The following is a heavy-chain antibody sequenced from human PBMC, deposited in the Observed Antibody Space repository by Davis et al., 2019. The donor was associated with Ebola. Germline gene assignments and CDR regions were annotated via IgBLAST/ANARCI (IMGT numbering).Heavy chain of an antibody. V-gene: IGHV1-69*04. CDR1: GGTFSSYA. D-gene: IGHD1-26*01. CDR3: ARGGSYYAFDI. J-gene: IGHJ3*02. CDR2: IIPILGIA. Sequence: SVKVSCKASGGTFSSYAISWVRQAPGQGLEWMGRIIPILGIANYAQKFQGRVTITADKSTSTAYMELSSLRSEDTAVYYCARGGSYYAFDIWGQGTMVTVSS.